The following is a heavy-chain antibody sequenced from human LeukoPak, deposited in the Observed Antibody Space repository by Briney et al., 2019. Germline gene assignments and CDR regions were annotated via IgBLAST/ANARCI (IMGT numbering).Heavy chain of an antibody. CDR3: ARVPSLIVVVPAAISGNWFDP. J-gene: IGHJ5*02. Sequence: GASVKASCKASGYTFTGYYMHWVRQAPGQGLEWMGWINPNSGGTNYAQKFQGRVTMTRDTSISTAYMELSRLRSDDTAVYYCARVPSLIVVVPAAISGNWFDPWGQGTLVTVSS. CDR2: INPNSGGT. D-gene: IGHD2-2*01. CDR1: GYTFTGYY. V-gene: IGHV1-2*02.